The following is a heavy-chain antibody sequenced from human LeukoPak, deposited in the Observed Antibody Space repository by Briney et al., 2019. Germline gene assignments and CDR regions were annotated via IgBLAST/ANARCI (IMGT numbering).Heavy chain of an antibody. CDR2: INHSGST. CDR1: GYSISSGYY. CDR3: ARGGCSGGACQTTLGYYMDV. V-gene: IGHV4-38-2*01. D-gene: IGHD2-15*01. J-gene: IGHJ6*03. Sequence: KPSETLSLTCAVSGYSISSGYYWGWIRQPPGKGLEWIGEINHSGSTNYNPSLKSRVTISVDTSKNQFSLKLSSVTAADTALYFCARGGCSGGACQTTLGYYMDVWGKGTTVTVSS.